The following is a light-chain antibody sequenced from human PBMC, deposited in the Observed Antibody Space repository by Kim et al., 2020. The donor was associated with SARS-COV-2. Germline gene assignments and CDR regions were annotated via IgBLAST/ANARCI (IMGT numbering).Light chain of an antibody. Sequence: EIVLTQSPGTLSLSPGERATLSCRASQSVSSSYLAWYQQKPGQAPRLVIYGASSRATGIPDRFSGSVSGTDFTLTISRLEPEDFAVYYCQQYGNTPRYSFGQGTKLEI. V-gene: IGKV3-20*01. J-gene: IGKJ2*01. CDR2: GAS. CDR3: QQYGNTPRYS. CDR1: QSVSSSY.